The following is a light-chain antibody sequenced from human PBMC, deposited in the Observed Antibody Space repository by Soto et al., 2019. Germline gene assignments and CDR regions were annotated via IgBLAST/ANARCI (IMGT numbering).Light chain of an antibody. J-gene: IGKJ1*01. CDR1: ENINNR. Sequence: EVVMTQSPATLSVSPGERATLACRASENINNRLAWYQQTPGQAPRLLIYGASNRATGIPDRFRGSGSGTEFTLTIGSLQSEDFAVYYCQQYSDWPPWTFGQGTKVEI. CDR3: QQYSDWPPWT. CDR2: GAS. V-gene: IGKV3-15*01.